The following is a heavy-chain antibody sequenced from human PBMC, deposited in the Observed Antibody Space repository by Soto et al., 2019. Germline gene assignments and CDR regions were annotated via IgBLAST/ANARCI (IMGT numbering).Heavy chain of an antibody. CDR2: IIPIFGTA. Sequence: VQLVESGGGLVKPGGSLRLSCAASGFTFSSYAISWVRQAPGQGLEWMGGIIPIFGTANYAQKFQGRVTITADESTSTAYMELSSLRSEDTAVYYCARCRIPAAIHYYYYYGMDVWGQGTTVTVSS. J-gene: IGHJ6*02. V-gene: IGHV1-69*01. D-gene: IGHD2-2*02. CDR3: ARCRIPAAIHYYYYYGMDV. CDR1: GFTFSSYA.